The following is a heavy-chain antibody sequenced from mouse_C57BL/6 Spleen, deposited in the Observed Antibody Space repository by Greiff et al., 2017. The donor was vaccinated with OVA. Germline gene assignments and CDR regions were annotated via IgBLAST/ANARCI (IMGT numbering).Heavy chain of an antibody. CDR3: ARGTTVALRAMDY. CDR1: GYTFTSYW. D-gene: IGHD1-1*01. V-gene: IGHV1-52*01. J-gene: IGHJ4*01. CDR2: IDPSDSET. Sequence: QVQLQQSGAELVRPGSSVKLSCKASGYTFTSYWMHWVKQRPIQGLEWIGNIDPSDSETHYNQKFKDKATLTVDKSSSTAYMQLSSLTSEDSAVYYCARGTTVALRAMDYWGQGTSVTVSS.